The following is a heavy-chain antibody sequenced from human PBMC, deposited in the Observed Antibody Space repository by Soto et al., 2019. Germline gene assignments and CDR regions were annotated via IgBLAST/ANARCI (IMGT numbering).Heavy chain of an antibody. CDR3: ARSRLRFLEWLLLGGMDV. CDR1: GFTFSSYA. J-gene: IGHJ6*02. D-gene: IGHD3-3*01. CDR2: ISSSSSYI. V-gene: IGHV3-21*01. Sequence: EVQLLESGGGLVQPGGSLRLSCAASGFTFSSYAMSWVRQAPGKGLEWVSSISSSSSYIYYADSVKGRFTISRDNAKNSLYLQMNSLRAEDTAVYYCARSRLRFLEWLLLGGMDVWGQGTTVTVSS.